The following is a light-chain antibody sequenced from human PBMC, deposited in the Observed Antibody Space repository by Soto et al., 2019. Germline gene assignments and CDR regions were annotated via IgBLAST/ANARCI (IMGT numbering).Light chain of an antibody. CDR1: QSITRN. Sequence: EIVMTQSPATLSVSPGERATLSCRASQSITRNLAWYQQSPGQAPRLLIYGASTRATGIPARFSGSGSGTEFTLTINSLQSEDFAVYYCQQRSNWRSITFGQGTRLEIK. CDR2: GAS. CDR3: QQRSNWRSIT. J-gene: IGKJ5*01. V-gene: IGKV3-15*01.